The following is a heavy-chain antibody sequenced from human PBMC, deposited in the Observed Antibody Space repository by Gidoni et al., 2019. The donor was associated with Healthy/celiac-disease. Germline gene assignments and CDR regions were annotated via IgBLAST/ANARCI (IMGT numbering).Heavy chain of an antibody. Sequence: EVQLLESGGGLVQPGGSLGLSCAASGFTFSRYAMSWVRKAPGKGLEWVSAISGSGGSTYYADSVKGRFTISRDNSKNTLYLQMNSLRAEDTAVYYCAKDGYYYDSSGPDYFDYWGQGTLVTVSS. CDR3: AKDGYYYDSSGPDYFDY. CDR1: GFTFSRYA. J-gene: IGHJ4*02. V-gene: IGHV3-23*01. D-gene: IGHD3-22*01. CDR2: ISGSGGST.